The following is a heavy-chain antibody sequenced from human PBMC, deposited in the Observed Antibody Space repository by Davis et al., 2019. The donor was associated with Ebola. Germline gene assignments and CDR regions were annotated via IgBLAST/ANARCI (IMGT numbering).Heavy chain of an antibody. CDR3: AREGVTIFGVVIMGDY. V-gene: IGHV3-30-3*01. Sequence: GESLKISCAASGFTFSSYAMYWVRQAPGKGLEWVAHISYDGSDRNHADSLKGRFTISRDNSKNTLYLQMNSLRAEDTTVYYCAREGVTIFGVVIMGDYWGQGTLVTVSS. CDR2: ISYDGSDR. D-gene: IGHD3-3*01. CDR1: GFTFSSYA. J-gene: IGHJ4*02.